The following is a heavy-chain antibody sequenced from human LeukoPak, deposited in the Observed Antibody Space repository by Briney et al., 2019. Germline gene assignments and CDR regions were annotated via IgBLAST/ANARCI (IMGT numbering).Heavy chain of an antibody. Sequence: GGSLRLSCAASGFTFSSYSMKWVRQAPGKGLEWVSSISSSSSYIYYADSVKGRFTISSDNAKNSLYLQMNSLRAEETAVYYCARLVRGSSWDAFDIWGQGTMVTVSS. CDR1: GFTFSSYS. CDR3: ARLVRGSSWDAFDI. J-gene: IGHJ3*02. V-gene: IGHV3-21*01. CDR2: ISSSSSYI. D-gene: IGHD3-10*01.